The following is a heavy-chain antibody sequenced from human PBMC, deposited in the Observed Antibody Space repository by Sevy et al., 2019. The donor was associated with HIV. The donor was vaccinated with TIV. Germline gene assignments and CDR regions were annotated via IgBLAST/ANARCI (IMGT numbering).Heavy chain of an antibody. CDR1: GFTVSSNY. J-gene: IGHJ3*01. D-gene: IGHD1-26*01. Sequence: GGSLRLSCAASGFTVSSNYMNWVRQAPGKGLEWVSVIYSGGSTYYADSVKGRFTISRDNSKNTLYLQMNSLRAEDTAVYYCARDRPHSGSHRWGQRTMVTVSS. V-gene: IGHV3-53*01. CDR2: IYSGGST. CDR3: ARDRPHSGSHR.